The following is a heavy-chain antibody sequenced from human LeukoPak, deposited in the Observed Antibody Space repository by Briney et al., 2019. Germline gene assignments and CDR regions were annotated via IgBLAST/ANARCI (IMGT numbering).Heavy chain of an antibody. CDR3: AKAISSVVVVGSRWFDP. V-gene: IGHV3-23*01. CDR1: GFTFNSFA. D-gene: IGHD3-22*01. J-gene: IGHJ5*02. Sequence: GGSLRLSCAASGFTFNSFAMTWVRQAPGQGLEWVSAISDSAYGTYYADSVKGRFTISRDNSKSTLYLQMNSLRAEDTAVYYCAKAISSVVVVGSRWFDPWGQGTLVTVSS. CDR2: ISDSAYGT.